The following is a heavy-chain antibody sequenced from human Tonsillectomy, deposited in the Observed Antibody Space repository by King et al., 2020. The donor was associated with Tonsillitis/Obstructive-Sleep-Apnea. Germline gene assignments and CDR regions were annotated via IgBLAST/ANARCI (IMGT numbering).Heavy chain of an antibody. V-gene: IGHV2-5*02. Sequence: TLKESGPTLVKPTETLTLTCSLSGFSLSTSGVGVGWIRQPPGKALEWLAFIYWDDDNRYNPSLKARLTVTKDTSKNQVVLTMTNMDPVDTATYFCAHRRAYYGQWNGGSLQYWGQGTLVSVSS. D-gene: IGHD3-3*01. CDR3: AHRRAYYGQWNGGSLQY. J-gene: IGHJ4*02. CDR2: IYWDDDN. CDR1: GFSLSTSGVG.